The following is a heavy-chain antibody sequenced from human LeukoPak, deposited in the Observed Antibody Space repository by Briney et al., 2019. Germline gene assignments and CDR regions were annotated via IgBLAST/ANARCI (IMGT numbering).Heavy chain of an antibody. V-gene: IGHV4-39*07. CDR1: GGSISSSSYY. CDR3: VRERDWDVSGMDV. Sequence: PSETLSLTCTVSGGSISSSSYYWGWIRQPPGKGLEWIGTIYYSGTTYYNPSLKSRVTISVDTARNQFSLKLNSVTAADTAVFYCVRERDWDVSGMDVWGRGTTVTVSS. J-gene: IGHJ6*02. D-gene: IGHD2-21*02. CDR2: IYYSGTT.